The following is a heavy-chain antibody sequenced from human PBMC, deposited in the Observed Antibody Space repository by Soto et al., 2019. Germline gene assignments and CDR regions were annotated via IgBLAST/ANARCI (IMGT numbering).Heavy chain of an antibody. J-gene: IGHJ5*02. CDR3: AKDLAPVRYSFDP. V-gene: IGHV3-30*18. D-gene: IGHD2-21*01. CDR1: GFTFSSYG. Sequence: GGSLRLSCAASGFTFSSYGMHWVRQAPGKGLEWVAVISYDGSNKYYADSVKGRFTIARANSKNTLYLQMNSLRAEDTAVYYCAKDLAPVRYSFDPWGQGTLVTVSS. CDR2: ISYDGSNK.